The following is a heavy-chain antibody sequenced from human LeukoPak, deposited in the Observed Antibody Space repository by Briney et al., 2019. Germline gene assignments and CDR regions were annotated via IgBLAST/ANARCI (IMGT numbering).Heavy chain of an antibody. V-gene: IGHV3-21*01. D-gene: IGHD1-26*01. CDR3: ATPRGSGSYLAFDY. J-gene: IGHJ4*02. CDR2: ISSSSSSI. Sequence: GGSLRLSCAASGFTFSSYSMNWVRQAPGKGLEWVSSISSSSSSIYYADSVKGRFTIPRDNAKNTLYLQMNSLRAEDTAVYYCATPRGSGSYLAFDYWGQGTPVTVSS. CDR1: GFTFSSYS.